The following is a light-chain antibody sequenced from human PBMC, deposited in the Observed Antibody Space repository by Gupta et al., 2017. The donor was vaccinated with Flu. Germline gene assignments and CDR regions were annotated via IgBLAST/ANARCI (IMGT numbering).Light chain of an antibody. CDR1: QSISSW. CDR2: KAS. CDR3: QEYDSYSPKA. V-gene: IGKV1-5*03. J-gene: IGKJ1*01. Sequence: STLSASVGDRVTITCRASQSISSWLAWYQQKPGKAPKLLIYKASTLESGVPSRFSGSGYGTEFTLTISSLQPDDIATYYCQEYDSYSPKAFGQGTKVEI.